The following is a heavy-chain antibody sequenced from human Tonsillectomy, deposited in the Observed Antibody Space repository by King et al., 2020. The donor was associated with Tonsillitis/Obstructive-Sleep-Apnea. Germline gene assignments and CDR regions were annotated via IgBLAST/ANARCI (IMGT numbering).Heavy chain of an antibody. J-gene: IGHJ3*02. V-gene: IGHV3-21*01. CDR3: ARLYCSGGSCYPLDAFDI. D-gene: IGHD2-15*01. CDR1: GFTFSTYS. CDR2: ISSSSSYI. Sequence: VQLVESGGGLVRPGGSLRLSCAASGFTFSTYSMNWVRQAPGKGLEWVSSISSSSSYIYYADSVKGRFTISRVNAKNSLYLQMNSLRAEDTAVDYCARLYCSGGSCYPLDAFDIWGQGTMVTVSS.